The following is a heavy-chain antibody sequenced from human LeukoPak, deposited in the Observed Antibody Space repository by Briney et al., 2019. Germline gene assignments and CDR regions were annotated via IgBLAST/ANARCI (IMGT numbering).Heavy chain of an antibody. CDR2: IYYTGNT. CDR3: AKDSGSSPTFDY. CDR1: GGSLSNSF. D-gene: IGHD1-26*01. V-gene: IGHV4-59*01. J-gene: IGHJ4*02. Sequence: SETLSLTCTVSGGSLSNSFWSWVRQPPGKGLEWIAYIYYTGNTKYNPSLKSRVTISVDTSKNQFSLRLSSVTAEDTAVYYCAKDSGSSPTFDYWGQGTLVTVSS.